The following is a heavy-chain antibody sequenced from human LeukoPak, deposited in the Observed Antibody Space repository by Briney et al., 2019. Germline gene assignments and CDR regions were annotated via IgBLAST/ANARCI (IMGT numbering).Heavy chain of an antibody. D-gene: IGHD6-13*01. V-gene: IGHV4-34*01. CDR1: GGSISSYY. J-gene: IGHJ5*02. CDR2: INHSGST. CDR3: ARLTTQDPGYSSSWWRSRYNWFDP. Sequence: SETLSLTCTVSGGSISSYYWSWIRQPPGKGLEWIGEINHSGSTNYNPSLKSRVTISVDTSKNQFSLKLSSVTAADTAVYYCARLTTQDPGYSSSWWRSRYNWFDPWGQGTLVTVSS.